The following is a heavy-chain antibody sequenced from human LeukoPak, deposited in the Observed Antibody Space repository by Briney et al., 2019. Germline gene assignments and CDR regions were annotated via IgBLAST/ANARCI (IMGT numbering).Heavy chain of an antibody. CDR2: MYYTGTT. D-gene: IGHD6-19*01. J-gene: IGHJ6*03. V-gene: IGHV4-59*13. CDR1: GGSITTYS. Sequence: PSETLSLTCAVSGGSITTYSWSWIRQPPGQGREWIGYMYYTGTTNYSPSLKSRVTISRDTSKNQFSLKLSSVTAADTAVYYCARDGAVAGIGGYYYYHYMDVWGKGTTVTVSS. CDR3: ARDGAVAGIGGYYYYHYMDV.